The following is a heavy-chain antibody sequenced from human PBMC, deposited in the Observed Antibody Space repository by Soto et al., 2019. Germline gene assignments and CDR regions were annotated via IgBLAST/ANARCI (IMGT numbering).Heavy chain of an antibody. CDR3: ARSVEGHFDY. V-gene: IGHV3-48*01. J-gene: IGHJ4*02. CDR1: GFTFNIYS. D-gene: IGHD6-19*01. Sequence: EVQLVESGGDLVQRGGSLRLSCAASGFTFNIYSMNWVRQAPGKGLEWFSYITSDTKTIKYADSVKGRFTISRDNAKNSVYLQMNSLSAEDTAVYYCARSVEGHFDYWGQGTVVTVSS. CDR2: ITSDTKTI.